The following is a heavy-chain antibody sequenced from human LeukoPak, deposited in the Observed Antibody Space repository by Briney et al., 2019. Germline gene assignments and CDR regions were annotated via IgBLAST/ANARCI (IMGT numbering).Heavy chain of an antibody. D-gene: IGHD3-16*01. J-gene: IGHJ3*02. CDR1: GFTFSNYS. CDR3: ARAHESGEAFDI. Sequence: PGGSLRLSCAASGFTFSNYSMNWVRQAPGKGLEWVSSISSSASYIYYADSLKGRFTISRDNAKNSLYLQMNSLRAEDTAVYYCARAHESGEAFDIWGQGTMVTVSS. V-gene: IGHV3-21*01. CDR2: ISSSASYI.